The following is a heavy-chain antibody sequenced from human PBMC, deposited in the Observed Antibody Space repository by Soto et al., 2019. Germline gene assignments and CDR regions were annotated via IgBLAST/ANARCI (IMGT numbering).Heavy chain of an antibody. V-gene: IGHV4-34*01. J-gene: IGHJ5*02. CDR3: ARGGSYYTNWFDP. Sequence: SETLSLTCAVYGGSFSGYYWSWIRQPPGKGLEWIGSIYYSGSTYYNASLKSRVAISVDTSKNQFSLKLTSVTAADTAVYYCARGGSYYTNWFDPWGQGTLVTVSS. CDR2: IYYSGST. CDR1: GGSFSGYY. D-gene: IGHD1-26*01.